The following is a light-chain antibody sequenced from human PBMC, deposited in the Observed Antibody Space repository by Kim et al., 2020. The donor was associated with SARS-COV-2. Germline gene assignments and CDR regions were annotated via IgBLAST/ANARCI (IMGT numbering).Light chain of an antibody. J-gene: IGKJ4*01. V-gene: IGKV1-5*03. CDR2: KAS. CDR3: QQYNRYALT. CDR1: QSIGTS. Sequence: ASVGDRVTITCRASQSIGTSLAWYQQKPGKAPKLLIYKASTLESGVPSRFSGSGSGTEFTLTISSLQPDDFATYYCQQYNRYALTFGGGTKVEIK.